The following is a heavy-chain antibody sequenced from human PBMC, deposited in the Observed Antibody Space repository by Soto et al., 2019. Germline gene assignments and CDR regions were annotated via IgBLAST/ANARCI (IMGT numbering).Heavy chain of an antibody. D-gene: IGHD3-10*01. V-gene: IGHV4-59*08. CDR2: VHHSWGS. CDR3: ARQGFGPLHGLVDV. J-gene: IGHJ6*02. Sequence: QVQLQESGPGLVKPSETMSLSCTVSGGSISSYYWSWFRQSPGKRMEWIGYVHHSWGSSYNPSLQSQVAISLDTSKSQFSLKVTSVTATDPAVYYCARQGFGPLHGLVDVWGQGTTVTVSS. CDR1: GGSISSYY.